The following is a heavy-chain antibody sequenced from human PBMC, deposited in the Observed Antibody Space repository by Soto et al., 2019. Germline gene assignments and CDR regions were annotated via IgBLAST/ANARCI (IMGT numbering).Heavy chain of an antibody. V-gene: IGHV3-23*01. J-gene: IGHJ4*02. CDR2: ISGSGGST. D-gene: IGHD3-3*01. CDR1: GFTFSSYA. Sequence: EVQLLESGGALVQPGGSLRLSCAASGFTFSSYAMSWVRQTQGKGLEWVSAISGSGGSTYYADSVKGRFTISRDNSKKTLYLQMNSLRAEDTAVYYCAKVAEVSTTIFAVVIRPGIWHFDYWGQGTLVTVSS. CDR3: AKVAEVSTTIFAVVIRPGIWHFDY.